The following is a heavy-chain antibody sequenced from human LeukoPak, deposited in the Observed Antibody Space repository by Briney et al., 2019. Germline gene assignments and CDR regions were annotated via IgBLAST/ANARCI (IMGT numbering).Heavy chain of an antibody. V-gene: IGHV3-9*01. CDR3: AKERHRYCSSTSCYYFDY. J-gene: IGHJ4*02. CDR1: GFTFDDYA. CDR2: ISWNSGSI. D-gene: IGHD2-2*01. Sequence: GRSLRLSCAASGFTFDDYAMHWVRQAPGKGLEWVSGISWNSGSIGYADSVKGRFTISRDNSKNTLYLQMNSLRAEDTAVYYCAKERHRYCSSTSCYYFDYWGQGTLVTVSS.